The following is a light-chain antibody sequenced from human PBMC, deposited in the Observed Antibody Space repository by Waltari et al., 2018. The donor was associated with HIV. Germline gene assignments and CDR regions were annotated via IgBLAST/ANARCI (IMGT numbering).Light chain of an antibody. CDR2: RNN. V-gene: IGLV1-47*01. CDR1: SSNIGSNY. CDR3: AAWDDSLSGYV. J-gene: IGLJ1*01. Sequence: QSVLTQPPSASGTPGQRVTISCSGSSSNIGSNYVYWYQQLPGTAPKLLIFRNNPRPSGVPARFSGSKSGTSASLAISGLRSEDEAEYYCAAWDDSLSGYVFGTGTKVTVL.